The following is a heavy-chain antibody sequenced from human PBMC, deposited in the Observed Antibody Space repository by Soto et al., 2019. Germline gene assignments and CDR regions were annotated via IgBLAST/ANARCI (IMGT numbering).Heavy chain of an antibody. V-gene: IGHV3-23*01. CDR1: GFTFSSYA. CDR3: AKDRGIAAAGTKNFQH. CDR2: ISGSGGST. J-gene: IGHJ1*01. Sequence: GGSLRLSCAASGFTFSSYAMSWVRQAPGKGLEWVSAISGSGGSTYYADSVKGRFTISRDNSKNTLYLQMNSLRAEDTAVYYCAKDRGIAAAGTKNFQHWGQGTLVTVSS. D-gene: IGHD6-13*01.